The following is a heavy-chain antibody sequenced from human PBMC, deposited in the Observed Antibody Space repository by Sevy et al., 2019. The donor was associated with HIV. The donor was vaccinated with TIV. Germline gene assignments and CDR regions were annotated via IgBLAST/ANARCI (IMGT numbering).Heavy chain of an antibody. Sequence: GGSLRLSCAASGFILSNYWMHWVRQAPGKGLEWVANIKQDESERYYVASVKGRFTISRDNAKNSVYLEMNSLRPDDTAIYYCAKGNSGSFDYWGQGTLVTVSS. V-gene: IGHV3-7*01. CDR1: GFILSNYW. CDR3: AKGNSGSFDY. D-gene: IGHD3-10*01. J-gene: IGHJ4*02. CDR2: IKQDESER.